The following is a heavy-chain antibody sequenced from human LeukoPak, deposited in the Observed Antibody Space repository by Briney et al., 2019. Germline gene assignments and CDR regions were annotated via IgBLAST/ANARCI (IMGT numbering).Heavy chain of an antibody. D-gene: IGHD3-10*01. CDR3: ARGTYMVRGVSPFDY. V-gene: IGHV3-11*05. CDR2: IGSSSSYT. Sequence: PGGSLRLSCAASGFTFSDYYMSWIRQAPGKGLEWVSYIGSSSSYTNDADSVKGRFTISRDNAKNSLYLQMNSLGAEDTAVYYCARGTYMVRGVSPFDYWGQGTLVTVSS. CDR1: GFTFSDYY. J-gene: IGHJ4*02.